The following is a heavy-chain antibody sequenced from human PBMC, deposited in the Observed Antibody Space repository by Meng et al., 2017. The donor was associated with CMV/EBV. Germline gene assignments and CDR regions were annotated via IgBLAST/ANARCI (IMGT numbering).Heavy chain of an antibody. J-gene: IGHJ4*02. CDR3: ARHTLLWFGEIY. Sequence: TVSRQGSGYSLTRYWIGWVRQTPGKGLEWMGIIYPDDSDTRYSPSFQGQVTISADKSISTAYLQWSSLKASDTAMYCCARHTLLWFGEIYWGQGTLVTVSS. CDR1: GYSLTRYW. CDR2: IYPDDSDT. D-gene: IGHD3-10*01. V-gene: IGHV5-51*01.